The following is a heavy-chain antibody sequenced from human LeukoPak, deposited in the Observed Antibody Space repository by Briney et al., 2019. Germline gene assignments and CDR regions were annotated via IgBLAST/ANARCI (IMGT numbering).Heavy chain of an antibody. D-gene: IGHD3-10*01. J-gene: IGHJ6*02. Sequence: PSETLSLTCTVSGGSISSGGYYWSWIRQPAGKGLEYIGRIYSTGSTNYNPSLRSRVTISVDTSKNHFSLKLSSVTAADTAVYYCARDVGSYYYGLDVWGQGTTVTVSS. V-gene: IGHV4-61*02. CDR1: GGSISSGGYY. CDR2: IYSTGST. CDR3: ARDVGSYYYGLDV.